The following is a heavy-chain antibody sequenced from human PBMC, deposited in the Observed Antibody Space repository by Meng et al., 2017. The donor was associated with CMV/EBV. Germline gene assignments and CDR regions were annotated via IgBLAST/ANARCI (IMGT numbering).Heavy chain of an antibody. CDR1: GFTLSSYS. D-gene: IGHD2-21*01. V-gene: IGHV3-21*01. CDR2: ISSSSSYI. J-gene: IGHJ4*02. Sequence: GESLKISCAASGFTLSSYSMNWVRQAPGKGLEWVSSISSSSSYIYYADSVKGRFTISRDNAKNSLYLQMNSLRAEDTAVYYCARDGAGRLPLFADYWGQGTLVTVSS. CDR3: ARDGAGRLPLFADY.